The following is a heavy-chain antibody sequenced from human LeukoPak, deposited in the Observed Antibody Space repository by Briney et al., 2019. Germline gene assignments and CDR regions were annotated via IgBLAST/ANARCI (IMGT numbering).Heavy chain of an antibody. J-gene: IGHJ3*01. CDR3: ARDWLAGNPYHAFDL. CDR2: IKEDGSEE. D-gene: IGHD3-22*01. Sequence: GGSLRLSCAASGFTFNSYWMSWVRQAPGKGLECVANIKEDGSEEYYVDSVKGRFSISRDNAKNSLYLQINSLRAEDTAVYYCARDWLAGNPYHAFDLWGKGTMVTVSS. V-gene: IGHV3-7*01. CDR1: GFTFNSYW.